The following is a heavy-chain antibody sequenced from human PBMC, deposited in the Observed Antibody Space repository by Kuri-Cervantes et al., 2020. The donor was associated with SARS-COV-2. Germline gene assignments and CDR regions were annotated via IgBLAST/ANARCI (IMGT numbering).Heavy chain of an antibody. J-gene: IGHJ4*02. Sequence: SVKVSCKASGGTFSSYAISWVRQAPGQGLEWMGRIIPILGIANYAQKFQGRVAITADKSTSTAYMELSSLRSEDTAVYYCAREIPSAAGDDYWGQGTLVTVSS. D-gene: IGHD6-13*01. CDR2: IIPILGIA. V-gene: IGHV1-69*04. CDR1: GGTFSSYA. CDR3: AREIPSAAGDDY.